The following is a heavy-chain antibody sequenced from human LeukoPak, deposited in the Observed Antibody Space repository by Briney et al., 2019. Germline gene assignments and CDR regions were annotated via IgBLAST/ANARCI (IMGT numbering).Heavy chain of an antibody. CDR3: ARLTALAGHRGAFDI. V-gene: IGHV4-39*01. J-gene: IGHJ3*02. CDR2: IYYNGNT. CDR1: GGSIGGHTFY. Sequence: PSETLSLTCNVSGGSIGGHTFYWDWIRQPPGKGLEWIATIYYNGNTFYNPSLKSRVAISIDMSKSQFSLHLSSVTAADTAIYYCARLTALAGHRGAFDIWGPGTMVTVS. D-gene: IGHD6-19*01.